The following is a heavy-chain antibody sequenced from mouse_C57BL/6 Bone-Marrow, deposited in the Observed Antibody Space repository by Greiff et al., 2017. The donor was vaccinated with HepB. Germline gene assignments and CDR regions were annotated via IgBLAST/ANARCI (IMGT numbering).Heavy chain of an antibody. CDR2: IWSGGST. V-gene: IGHV2-2*01. Sequence: QVQLKQSGPGLVQPSQSLSITCTVSGFSLTSYGVHWVRQSPGKGLEWLGVIWSGGSTDYNAAFISRLSISKDNSKSQVFFKMNSLQADHTAIYYCARNLDHYYGSRSWFAYWGQGTLVTVSA. J-gene: IGHJ3*01. CDR1: GFSLTSYG. CDR3: ARNLDHYYGSRSWFAY. D-gene: IGHD1-1*01.